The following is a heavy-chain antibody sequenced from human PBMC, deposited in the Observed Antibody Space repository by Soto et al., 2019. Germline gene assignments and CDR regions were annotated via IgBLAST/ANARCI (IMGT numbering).Heavy chain of an antibody. CDR1: GDSISSYY. CDR2: IRHSANT. CDR3: ARDGFASSSGFDS. D-gene: IGHD6-6*01. Sequence: SETLSLTCTVSGDSISSYYWSWIRQPPGGGLEWVGHIRHSANTIYNPSLESRVTISVDALKNQFSLQLSSVTAADTAVYYCARDGFASSSGFDSWGQGTLVTVSS. V-gene: IGHV4-59*01. J-gene: IGHJ4*02.